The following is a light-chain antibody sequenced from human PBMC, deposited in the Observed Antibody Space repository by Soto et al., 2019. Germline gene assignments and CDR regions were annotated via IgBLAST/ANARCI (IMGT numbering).Light chain of an antibody. CDR2: GAS. J-gene: IGKJ5*01. CDR1: QSVSSSY. Sequence: EIVLTQSPGTLSFSPVERPSISCTPSQSVSSSYLAWYQQKPGQAPRLLIYGASSRATGIPDRFSGSGSGTDFTLTISRLEPEDFAVYYCQQYGSSLPITFGQGTRLEIK. CDR3: QQYGSSLPIT. V-gene: IGKV3-20*01.